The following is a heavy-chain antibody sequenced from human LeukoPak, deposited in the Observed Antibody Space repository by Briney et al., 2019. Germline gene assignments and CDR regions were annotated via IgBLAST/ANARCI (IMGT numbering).Heavy chain of an antibody. Sequence: GGSLRLSCAASGFTFSSYAMSWVRQAPGKGLEWVSHFGGSGGTIYYADSVKGRFTIPRDNSKNTLYLQMSCLRAEDTAVYYCAKSDCGGDCHLLDYWGQGTLVTVSS. D-gene: IGHD2-21*02. CDR2: FGGSGGTI. V-gene: IGHV3-23*01. J-gene: IGHJ4*02. CDR1: GFTFSSYA. CDR3: AKSDCGGDCHLLDY.